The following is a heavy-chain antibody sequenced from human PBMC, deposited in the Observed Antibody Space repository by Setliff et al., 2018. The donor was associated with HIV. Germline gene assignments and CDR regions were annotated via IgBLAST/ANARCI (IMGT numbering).Heavy chain of an antibody. J-gene: IGHJ5*02. CDR2: MYYSGNT. D-gene: IGHD3-22*01. CDR3: ASRVYYYDRSGYTREEGFDP. V-gene: IGHV4-59*08. Sequence: SETLSLTCAVYGGPSTDHSWGWIRQPPGTGLEWIGYMYYSGNTHSHPSLKSRVTISTDTSTNQFSLNVRYVTAADAAVDYWASRVYYYDRSGYTREEGFDPWGQGTLVTVSS. CDR1: GGPSTDHS.